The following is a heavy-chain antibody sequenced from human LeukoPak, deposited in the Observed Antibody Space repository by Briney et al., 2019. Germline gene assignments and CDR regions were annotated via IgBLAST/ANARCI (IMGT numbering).Heavy chain of an antibody. CDR1: RFTFSSYA. J-gene: IGHJ4*02. CDR3: AKDWSDIVVVPAAIPEWDY. Sequence: PGGSLRLSCAASRFTFSSYAMRWLRQSPGKGLEWVSAISGSGCSTYYADSVKGRFPISRDNYKNTLYLQMNSLRAEDTAVYYCAKDWSDIVVVPAAIPEWDYWGQGTLVTVSS. D-gene: IGHD2-2*01. V-gene: IGHV3-23*01. CDR2: ISGSGCST.